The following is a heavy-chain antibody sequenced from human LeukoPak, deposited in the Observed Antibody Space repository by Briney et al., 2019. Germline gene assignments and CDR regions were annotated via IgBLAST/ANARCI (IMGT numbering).Heavy chain of an antibody. CDR2: ISAYNGNT. Sequence: GASAKVSCKASGYTFTGYYMHWVRQAPGQGLEWMGWISAYNGNTNYAQMLQGRVTMTTDTSTSTAYMELRSLRSDDTAVYYCARSEVMVVVSALDYWGQGTLVTVSS. J-gene: IGHJ4*02. D-gene: IGHD3-22*01. CDR3: ARSEVMVVVSALDY. CDR1: GYTFTGYY. V-gene: IGHV1-18*04.